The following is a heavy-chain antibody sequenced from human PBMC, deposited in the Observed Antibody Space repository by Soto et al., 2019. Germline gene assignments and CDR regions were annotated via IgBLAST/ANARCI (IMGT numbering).Heavy chain of an antibody. D-gene: IGHD5-18*01. V-gene: IGHV3-23*01. CDR1: GFTFSSYA. CDR3: AKVIRSPAMAPNWFDP. Sequence: GGSLRLSCAASGFTFSSYAMSWVRQAPGKWLEWVSAISGSGGSTYYADSVKGRFTISRDNSKKTLYLQMNSLRAEDTAVYYCAKVIRSPAMAPNWFDPWGQGTLVTVSS. CDR2: ISGSGGST. J-gene: IGHJ5*02.